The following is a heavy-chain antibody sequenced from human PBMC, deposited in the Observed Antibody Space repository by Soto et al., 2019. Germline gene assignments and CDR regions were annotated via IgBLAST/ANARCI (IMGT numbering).Heavy chain of an antibody. CDR1: GGTFNCST. CDR2: IVPVYVRS. D-gene: IGHD5-18*01. V-gene: IGHV1-69*06. Sequence: SSVKVSCNASGGTFNCSTIHWVRLAAGQGHEWTGAIVPVYVRSTYAQMFQGRVTFAGDKSTNTFDRELCSLRSDYREVYFFKRAGGYSYNLASDHWGQGSLVTVTS. J-gene: IGHJ5*02. CDR3: KRAGGYSYNLASDH.